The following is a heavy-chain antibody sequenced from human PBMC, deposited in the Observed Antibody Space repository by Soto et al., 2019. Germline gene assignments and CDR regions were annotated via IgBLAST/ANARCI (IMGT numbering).Heavy chain of an antibody. J-gene: IGHJ6*03. CDR3: ARDQGVFKQLVTYYYYMDV. CDR1: GFTFSSYG. Sequence: HPGGSLRLSCAASGFTFSSYGMHWVRQAPGKGLEWVAVIWYDGSNKYYADSVKGRFTISRDNSKNTLYLQMNSLRAEDTAVYYCARDQGVFKQLVTYYYYMDVWGKGTTVTVSS. D-gene: IGHD6-6*01. CDR2: IWYDGSNK. V-gene: IGHV3-33*01.